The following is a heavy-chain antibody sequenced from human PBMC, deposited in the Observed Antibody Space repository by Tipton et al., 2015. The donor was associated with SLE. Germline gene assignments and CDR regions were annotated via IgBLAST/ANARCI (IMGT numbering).Heavy chain of an antibody. Sequence: TLSLTCTVSGGSNSNYYWHWIRQPPGKGLEWIGSIYPSGDTYYNPSLKSRVTISVDTSKNQFSLKLTSVTAADTAVYYCARGGLGYSYYYYMDVWGKGTTVTVSS. J-gene: IGHJ6*03. CDR1: GGSNSNYY. V-gene: IGHV4-38-2*02. D-gene: IGHD5-18*01. CDR3: ARGGLGYSYYYYMDV. CDR2: IYPSGDT.